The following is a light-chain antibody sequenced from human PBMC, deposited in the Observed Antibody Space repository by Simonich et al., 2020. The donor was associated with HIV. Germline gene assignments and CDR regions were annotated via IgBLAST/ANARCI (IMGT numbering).Light chain of an antibody. J-gene: IGKJ4*01. CDR1: ESICSY. CDR2: TAS. Sequence: DIQMTQSPSSLSASVGDRVTITCRASESICSYLNWYQQKPGKAPKLRLYTASRLESGDPSRFSGSGSGTDYTLTISSLQPEDFATYYCQQYYSNLVTFGGGTKVEIK. V-gene: IGKV1-NL1*01. CDR3: QQYYSNLVT.